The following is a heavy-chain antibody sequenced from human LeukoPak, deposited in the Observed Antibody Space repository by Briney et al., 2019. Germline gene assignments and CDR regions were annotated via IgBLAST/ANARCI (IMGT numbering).Heavy chain of an antibody. D-gene: IGHD6-13*01. J-gene: IGHJ6*02. V-gene: IGHV4-59*01. CDR2: IYYSGST. CDR3: ARETKPGLGLSSRWYLDV. CDR1: GASISNYY. Sequence: SETESLTCTVSGASISNYYWSWIRQPPGKGLEWVGYIYYSGSTSYNPSLKRRVTISVDTSKNQFSLKLSSVTAADTAVYYCARETKPGLGLSSRWYLDVWGQGTTVSVS.